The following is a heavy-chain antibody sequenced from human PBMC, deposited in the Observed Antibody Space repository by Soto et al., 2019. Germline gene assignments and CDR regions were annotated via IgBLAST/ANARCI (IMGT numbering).Heavy chain of an antibody. D-gene: IGHD5-12*01. CDR1: GFDFPDYA. Sequence: PGGSLRLSCAAAGFDFPDYAMHWVRQMPGKCREWVSSISWNSLSMVYADSVKGRFTISRDNALNILYLQMSSLRPEDTAFYSCAKSGGILVDENNWFEPWGQGTLFTVCS. V-gene: IGHV3-9*01. CDR3: AKSGGILVDENNWFEP. J-gene: IGHJ5*02. CDR2: ISWNSLSM.